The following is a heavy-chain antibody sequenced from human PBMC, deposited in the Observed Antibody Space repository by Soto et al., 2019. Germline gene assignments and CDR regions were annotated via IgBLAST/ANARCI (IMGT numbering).Heavy chain of an antibody. CDR3: AKSSSRGDLLFDS. CDR2: ISGSGGST. CDR1: GLTFSSYA. D-gene: IGHD3-10*01. Sequence: EVQLLESGGGLVQPGGSLRLSCAASGLTFSSYAMSWVRQAPGKGLEWASAISGSGGSTYYADSVKGRFTISRDNSKNTLYLQMNSLRAEDTAVYYCAKSSSRGDLLFDSWGQGTLVTVSS. V-gene: IGHV3-23*01. J-gene: IGHJ4*02.